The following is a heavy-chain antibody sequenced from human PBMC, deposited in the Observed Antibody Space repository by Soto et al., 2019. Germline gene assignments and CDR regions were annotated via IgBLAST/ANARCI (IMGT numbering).Heavy chain of an antibody. V-gene: IGHV3-30*18. Sequence: QVQLVESGGGVVQPGRSLRLSCAASGFTFSSYGMHWVRQAPGKGLEWVAVISYDGSNKYYADSVKGRLTISRDNSKNTLYLQMNSLRAEDTAVYYCAKGGHHVDYWGQGTLVTVSS. J-gene: IGHJ4*02. D-gene: IGHD2-15*01. CDR2: ISYDGSNK. CDR3: AKGGHHVDY. CDR1: GFTFSSYG.